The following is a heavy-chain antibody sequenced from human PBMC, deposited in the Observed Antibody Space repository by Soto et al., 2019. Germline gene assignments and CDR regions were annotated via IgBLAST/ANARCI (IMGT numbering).Heavy chain of an antibody. CDR3: ARDEYYDSTNWFDH. V-gene: IGHV4-4*07. CDR1: GGAITAYY. D-gene: IGHD3-22*01. Sequence: SENLSLTCTVSGGAITAYYWSWIRQPVGEGLQWIGRVYSTGSTNYNPSLRSRVTMSVDTSQNQFFLRLSSVTAADTAVYYCARDEYYDSTNWFDHWGHGILVTVSS. J-gene: IGHJ5*02. CDR2: VYSTGST.